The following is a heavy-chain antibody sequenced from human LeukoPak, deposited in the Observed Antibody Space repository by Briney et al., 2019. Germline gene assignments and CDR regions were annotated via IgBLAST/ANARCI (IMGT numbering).Heavy chain of an antibody. CDR3: ACESTSSYNFDY. CDR1: VYTFTGNY. CDR2: INPNSGGT. J-gene: IGHJ4*02. D-gene: IGHD1-26*01. Sequence: ASVTVSCKASVYTFTGNYMHWVRQAPGQGLEWMGWINPNSGGTSYAQKFQGRVTMTRDTSISTAYMELSRLRSDDTAGYCCACESTSSYNFDYWGQGTLVTVSS. V-gene: IGHV1-2*02.